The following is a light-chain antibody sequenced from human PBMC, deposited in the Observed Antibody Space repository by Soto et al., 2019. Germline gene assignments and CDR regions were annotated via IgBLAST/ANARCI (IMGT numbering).Light chain of an antibody. CDR1: QRIKTF. CDR3: QQTCSPPQA. Sequence: DIQMTQSPSSLYASVGDRVSITCRAGQRIKTFLSWYQQKAGTAPKLLIYGASNLLSGVPSRFSGLGSGTDFTLSISSLQPEDFPTHVCQQTCSPPQALGQATEVELK. CDR2: GAS. V-gene: IGKV1-39*01. J-gene: IGKJ1*01.